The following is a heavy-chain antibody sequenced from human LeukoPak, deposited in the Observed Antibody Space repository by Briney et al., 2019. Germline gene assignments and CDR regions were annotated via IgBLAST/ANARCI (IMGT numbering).Heavy chain of an antibody. CDR1: GFNFSSYG. Sequence: GGSLRLSCAASGFNFSSYGMHWVRQAPGKGLEWVAVISYDGSNKYYADSVKGRFTISRDNSKNTLYLQMNSLRAEDTAVYYCAKVPSGIAVAEAYWGQGTLVTVSS. CDR2: ISYDGSNK. D-gene: IGHD6-19*01. J-gene: IGHJ4*02. CDR3: AKVPSGIAVAEAY. V-gene: IGHV3-30*18.